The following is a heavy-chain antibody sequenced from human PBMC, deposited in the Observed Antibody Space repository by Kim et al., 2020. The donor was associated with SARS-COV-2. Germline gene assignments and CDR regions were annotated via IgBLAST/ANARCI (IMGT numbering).Heavy chain of an antibody. D-gene: IGHD6-13*01. CDR2: ISGNGDGT. Sequence: GGSLRLSCAASGFTFSSYAMTWVRQAPGKGLEWVSTISGNGDGTYYADSVRGRFTISRDNSNNTLYLQLNSLRAEDTAVYYCAKDKWGAAGNFDYWAREP. CDR3: AKDKWGAAGNFDY. J-gene: IGHJ4*02. V-gene: IGHV3-23*01. CDR1: GFTFSSYA.